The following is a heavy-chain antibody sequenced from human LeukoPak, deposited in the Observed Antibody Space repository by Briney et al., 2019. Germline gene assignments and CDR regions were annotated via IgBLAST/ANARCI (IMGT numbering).Heavy chain of an antibody. Sequence: NPSETLSLTCAVYGGSLSGYYWAWIRQPPGKGLEWIGEINHSGTTTYNPSLKSRVTISVDTSKNQFSLKLSSVTAADTAIYYCATVALTGWTFDPWGQGTLVTVSS. J-gene: IGHJ5*02. CDR3: ATVALTGWTFDP. D-gene: IGHD4-23*01. CDR1: GGSLSGYY. V-gene: IGHV4-34*01. CDR2: INHSGTT.